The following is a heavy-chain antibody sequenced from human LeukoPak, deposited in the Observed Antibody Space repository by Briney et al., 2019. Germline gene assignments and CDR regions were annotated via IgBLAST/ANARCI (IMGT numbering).Heavy chain of an antibody. Sequence: GGSLRLSCAASGFTFSSYEMNWVRQAPGKGLEWVSYISSSGSTIYYADSVKGGLPISRDNAKNSLYLQMNSLRAEDTAVYYCARDGYSGYDLDYWGQGTLVTVSS. CDR1: GFTFSSYE. V-gene: IGHV3-48*03. CDR2: ISSSGSTI. CDR3: ARDGYSGYDLDY. J-gene: IGHJ4*02. D-gene: IGHD5-12*01.